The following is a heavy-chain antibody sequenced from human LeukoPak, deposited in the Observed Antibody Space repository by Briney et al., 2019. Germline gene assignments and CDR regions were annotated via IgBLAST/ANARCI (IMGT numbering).Heavy chain of an antibody. J-gene: IGHJ4*02. V-gene: IGHV4-59*01. CDR3: ARTIVGATLAFYFDH. Sequence: NPSETLSLXCTVSGGSISSYYWSWIRQPPGKGLEWIGYIYYSGSTNYNPSLRSRVTVSVDTSKNQFSLKLSSVTAADTAVYYCARTIVGATLAFYFDHWGQGTLVTVSS. D-gene: IGHD1-26*01. CDR1: GGSISSYY. CDR2: IYYSGST.